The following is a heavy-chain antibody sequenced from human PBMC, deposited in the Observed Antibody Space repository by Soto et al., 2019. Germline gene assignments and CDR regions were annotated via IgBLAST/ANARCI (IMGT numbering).Heavy chain of an antibody. CDR1: GFSLSTSGVG. CDR2: IYWDDDK. CDR3: AQWVYYDSSGYYVRAFDI. Sequence: QITLKESGPTLVKPTQTLTLTCTFSGFSLSTSGVGVGWIRQPPGKALEWLALIYWDDDKRYSPSLKNRLTITKDTSKNQVVLTMTNMDPVDTATYYCAQWVYYDSSGYYVRAFDIWGQGTMVTVSS. D-gene: IGHD3-22*01. V-gene: IGHV2-5*02. J-gene: IGHJ3*02.